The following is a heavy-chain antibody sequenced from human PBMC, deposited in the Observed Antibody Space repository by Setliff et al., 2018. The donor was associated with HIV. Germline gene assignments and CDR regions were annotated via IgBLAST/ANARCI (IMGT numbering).Heavy chain of an antibody. J-gene: IGHJ5*02. D-gene: IGHD6-19*01. Sequence: PGESLKISCTGSGYTFTNFWIGWVRQMPGKGLEWMGIIYPGDSDIRYSPSFQGQVTISADKSISTAYLQWSSLKASDTAMYYCARVPSQRVESSGWYIWFDPWGQGTLVTVSS. CDR3: ARVPSQRVESSGWYIWFDP. V-gene: IGHV5-51*01. CDR1: GYTFTNFW. CDR2: IYPGDSDI.